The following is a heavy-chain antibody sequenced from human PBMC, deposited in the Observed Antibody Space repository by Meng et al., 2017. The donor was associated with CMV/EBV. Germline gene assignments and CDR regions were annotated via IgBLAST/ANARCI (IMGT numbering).Heavy chain of an antibody. CDR2: IYYSGST. CDR1: GGSISSRSYY. Sequence: RLQLQESAPGLGKPPVTRALPCTVSGGSISSRSYYWGWIRQPPGKGLEWIGSIYYSGSTYYNPSLKSRVTISVDTSKNQFSLKLSSVTAADTAVYYCASIVGAQDYWGQGTLVTVSS. CDR3: ASIVGAQDY. D-gene: IGHD1-26*01. V-gene: IGHV4-39*06. J-gene: IGHJ4*02.